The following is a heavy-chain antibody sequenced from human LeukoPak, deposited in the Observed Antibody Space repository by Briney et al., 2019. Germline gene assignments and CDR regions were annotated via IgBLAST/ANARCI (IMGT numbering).Heavy chain of an antibody. V-gene: IGHV3-23*01. J-gene: IGHJ4*02. Sequence: GGSLRLSCAASGFTFSSYAMSWVRQAAGKGLEWVSAIIAIVGITYYASSVKGPFTISTDNSKTTLYLQMNSLRAEDTAVYYCAKVDCSGGSCYYPDYWGQGTLVTVSS. D-gene: IGHD2-15*01. CDR3: AKVDCSGGSCYYPDY. CDR1: GFTFSSYA. CDR2: IIAIVGIT.